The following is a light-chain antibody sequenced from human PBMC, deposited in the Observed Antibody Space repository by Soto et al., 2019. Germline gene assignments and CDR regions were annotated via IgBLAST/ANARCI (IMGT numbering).Light chain of an antibody. CDR1: SSDIGGYKF. CDR3: SSYAGSNNML. V-gene: IGLV2-8*01. CDR2: EVS. Sequence: QSALTQPPSASGSPGQSVTISCTGTSSDIGGYKFVSWYQQHPGKAPKLMIYEVSKRPSGVPDRFSGSKSGNTASLTVSGLQADDEADYYCSSYAGSNNMLFGGGTKLTVL. J-gene: IGLJ2*01.